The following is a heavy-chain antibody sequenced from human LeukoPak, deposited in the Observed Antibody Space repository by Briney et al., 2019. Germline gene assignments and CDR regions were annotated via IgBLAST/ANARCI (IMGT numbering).Heavy chain of an antibody. D-gene: IGHD6-6*01. V-gene: IGHV3-30*18. CDR2: ISYTGNTK. CDR3: VKERDEYSSSSSDY. J-gene: IGHJ4*02. Sequence: GGSLRLSCAASGFTFSSYAMSWVRQAPGKGLDWVAVISYTGNTKYYVDSVKGRFTISRDNSKNTLYLQMNSLRAEDTAVYYCVKERDEYSSSSSDYWGQGTLVTVSS. CDR1: GFTFSSYA.